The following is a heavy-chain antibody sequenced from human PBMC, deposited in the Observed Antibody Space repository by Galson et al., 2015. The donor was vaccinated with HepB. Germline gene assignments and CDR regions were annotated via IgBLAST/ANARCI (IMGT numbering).Heavy chain of an antibody. CDR3: ARPPVGDPDSGTPLYYFDS. D-gene: IGHD3-10*01. J-gene: IGHJ4*02. CDR1: GFSFKTYS. V-gene: IGHV3-21*01. Sequence: SLRLSCAGSGFSFKTYSMNWVRQAPGKGLEWVSSISRKSNYIYYADSVKGRFTISRDNAKNSLFLQMNSLRAEDTAVYYCARPPVGDPDSGTPLYYFDSWGQGTLVTVSS. CDR2: ISRKSNYI.